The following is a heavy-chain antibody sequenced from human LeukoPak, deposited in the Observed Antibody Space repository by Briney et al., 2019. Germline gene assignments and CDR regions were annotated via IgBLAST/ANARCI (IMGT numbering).Heavy chain of an antibody. CDR3: ARDGLGYCSSTSCRSMPFDI. CDR2: IYHSGST. V-gene: IGHV4-38-2*02. J-gene: IGHJ3*02. Sequence: PSETLSLTCAVSGYSISSGYYWGWIRQPPGKGLEWIGSIYHSGSTYYNPSLKSRVTISVDTSKNQFSLKLSSVTAADTAVYYCARDGLGYCSSTSCRSMPFDIWGQGTMVTVSS. D-gene: IGHD2-2*01. CDR1: GYSISSGYY.